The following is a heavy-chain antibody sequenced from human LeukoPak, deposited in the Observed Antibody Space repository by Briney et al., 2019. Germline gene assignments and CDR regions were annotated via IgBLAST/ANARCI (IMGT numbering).Heavy chain of an antibody. CDR3: ARDLGCSSTSCYTGFDP. CDR2: INTNTGNP. D-gene: IGHD2-2*02. V-gene: IGHV7-4-1*01. CDR1: GYTFTSYA. J-gene: IGHJ5*02. Sequence: ASVKVSCKASGYTFTSYAMNWVRQAPGQGLEWMGWINTNTGNPTYAQGFTGRFVFSLDTSVSTAYLQIGSLKAEDTAVYYCARDLGCSSTSCYTGFDPWGQGTLVTVSS.